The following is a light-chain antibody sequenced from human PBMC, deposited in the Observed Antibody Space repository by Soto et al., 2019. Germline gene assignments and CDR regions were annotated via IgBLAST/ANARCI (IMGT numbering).Light chain of an antibody. CDR3: QQYDRSPRT. CDR2: AAS. Sequence: EIVLTQSPGTLSLSPGERATLSCRASQSISSSYLGWYQQKPGQAPRLLIYAASTRATGIPDRFSGSGSGTDFTLTISRLEPEDFAVYYCQQYDRSPRTFGQGTKLEIK. J-gene: IGKJ2*01. V-gene: IGKV3-20*01. CDR1: QSISSSY.